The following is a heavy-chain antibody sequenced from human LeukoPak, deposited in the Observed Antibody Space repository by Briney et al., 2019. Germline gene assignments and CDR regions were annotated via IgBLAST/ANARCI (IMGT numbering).Heavy chain of an antibody. V-gene: IGHV3-11*01. CDR2: MSGSGVLI. CDR1: GFTFSDYY. CDR3: ARKFPKTGGGFDY. Sequence: GGSLRLSCTASGFTFSDYYMGWIRQAPGKGLEWLSYMSGSGVLIHYADSVKGRFTISRDNAKRSLYLQMNSLRVEDTAVYYCARKFPKTGGGFDYWGQGTLVTVSS. D-gene: IGHD3-10*01. J-gene: IGHJ4*02.